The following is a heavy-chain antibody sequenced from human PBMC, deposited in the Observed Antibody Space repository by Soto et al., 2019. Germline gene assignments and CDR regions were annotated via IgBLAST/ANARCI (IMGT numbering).Heavy chain of an antibody. CDR3: AKGARSSGWHGRAHYFDY. Sequence: EVQLLESGGGLVQPGGSLRLSCAASGFTFSSYAMSWVRQAPGKGLEWVSAISGSGGSTYYADSVKGRFTISRDNSKNTLYLQMNSLRAEDTAVYYCAKGARSSGWHGRAHYFDYWGQGTLVTVSS. V-gene: IGHV3-23*01. CDR1: GFTFSSYA. J-gene: IGHJ4*02. CDR2: ISGSGGST. D-gene: IGHD6-19*01.